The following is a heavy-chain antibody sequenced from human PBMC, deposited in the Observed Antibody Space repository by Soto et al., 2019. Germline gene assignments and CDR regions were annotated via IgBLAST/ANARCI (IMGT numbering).Heavy chain of an antibody. CDR1: GGSISSSSYY. CDR2: IYYSGST. Sequence: PSETLSLTCTVSGGSISSSSYYWGWIRQPPGKGLEWIGSIYYSGSTYYNPSLKSRVTISVDTSKNQFSLKLSSVTAADTAVYYCARGLSGYSAWGQGTLVTVSS. D-gene: IGHD5-18*01. CDR3: ARGLSGYSA. V-gene: IGHV4-39*07. J-gene: IGHJ4*02.